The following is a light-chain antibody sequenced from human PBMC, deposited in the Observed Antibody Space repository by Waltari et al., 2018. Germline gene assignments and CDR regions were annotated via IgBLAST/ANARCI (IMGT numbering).Light chain of an antibody. CDR3: VLYFGSGVV. V-gene: IGLV8-61*01. J-gene: IGLJ3*02. CDR1: FGSVPTNYY. CDR2: ATT. Sequence: QTVVTQETSLSVSPGGTVTLTCGLRFGSVPTNYYPAWCQQTPGQAHRTLIYATTTRSSGCPDRFSVSSLVNKAALTITGAQADDESDYYCVLYFGSGVVFGGGTKLTVL.